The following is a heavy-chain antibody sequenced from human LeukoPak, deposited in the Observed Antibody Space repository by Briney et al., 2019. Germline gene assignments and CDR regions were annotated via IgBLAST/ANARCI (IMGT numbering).Heavy chain of an antibody. CDR2: INWNGGST. J-gene: IGHJ4*02. CDR1: GFTFDDYG. CDR3: ARRGIAVAGTGVDY. V-gene: IGHV3-20*04. Sequence: SLRLSCAASGFTFDDYGMSWVRQPPGKGLEWVSGINWNGGSTGYADSVKGRFTISRDNAKNSLYLQMNSLRAEDTALYYCARRGIAVAGTGVDYWGQGTLVTVSS. D-gene: IGHD6-19*01.